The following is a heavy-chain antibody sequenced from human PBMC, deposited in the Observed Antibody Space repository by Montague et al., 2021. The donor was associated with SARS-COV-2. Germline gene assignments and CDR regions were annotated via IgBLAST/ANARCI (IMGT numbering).Heavy chain of an antibody. CDR2: IYYSGST. D-gene: IGHD2-15*01. CDR1: GGSISSYY. V-gene: IGHV4-59*01. Sequence: SETLSLTCTVSGGSISSYYWSWIRQPPGKGLEWIGYIYYSGSTNYNPSLNSRVTISVDTSKNQFSLTLSPVTAADTAVYYCARRALGYCSGGSCYSGYDYWGQGTLVTVSS. J-gene: IGHJ4*02. CDR3: ARRALGYCSGGSCYSGYDY.